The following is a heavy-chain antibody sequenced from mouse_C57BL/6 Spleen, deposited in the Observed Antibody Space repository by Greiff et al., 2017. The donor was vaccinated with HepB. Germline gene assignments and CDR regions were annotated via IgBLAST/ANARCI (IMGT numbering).Heavy chain of an antibody. V-gene: IGHV1-61*01. CDR1: GYTFTSYW. CDR3: ARVVVAHYYAMDY. Sequence: QVQLQQSGAELVRPGSSVKLSCKASGYTFTSYWMDWVKQRPGQGLEWIGNIYPSDSETHYNQKFKDKATLTVDKSSSTAYMQLSSLTSEDSAVYYCARVVVAHYYAMDYWGQGTSVTVSS. CDR2: IYPSDSET. J-gene: IGHJ4*01. D-gene: IGHD1-1*01.